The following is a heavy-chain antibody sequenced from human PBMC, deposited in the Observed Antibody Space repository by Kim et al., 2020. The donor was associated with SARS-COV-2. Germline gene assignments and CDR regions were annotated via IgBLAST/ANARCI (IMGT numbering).Heavy chain of an antibody. CDR2: ISSSSSYI. D-gene: IGHD3-22*01. CDR1: GFTFSSYS. V-gene: IGHV3-21*01. Sequence: GGSLRLSCAASGFTFSSYSMNWVRQAPGKGLEWVSSISSSSSYIYYADSVKGRFTISRDNAKNSLYLQMNSLRAEDTAVYYCARDRPRIFRAHDSSGYYYGWGQGTLVTVSS. J-gene: IGHJ4*02. CDR3: ARDRPRIFRAHDSSGYYYG.